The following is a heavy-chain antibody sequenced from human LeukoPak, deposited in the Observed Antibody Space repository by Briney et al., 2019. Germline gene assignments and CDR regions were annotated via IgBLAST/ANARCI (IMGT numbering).Heavy chain of an antibody. Sequence: ASVKVSCKASGYTFTGYYMHWVRQAPGHRLEWMGRINPNSGGTNYAQKLQGRVTMTRDTSISTAYMDLSRLRSDDTAVYYCARTAKKYGSGWYSYWGQGTLVTVSS. J-gene: IGHJ4*02. V-gene: IGHV1-2*06. CDR1: GYTFTGYY. CDR2: INPNSGGT. D-gene: IGHD6-19*01. CDR3: ARTAKKYGSGWYSY.